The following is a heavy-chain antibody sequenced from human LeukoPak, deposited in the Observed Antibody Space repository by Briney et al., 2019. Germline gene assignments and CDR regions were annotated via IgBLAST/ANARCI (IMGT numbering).Heavy chain of an antibody. CDR3: TRDGGWRDDY. CDR1: GFTFSSYS. V-gene: IGHV3-48*01. CDR2: VSSDSTTI. Sequence: GSLRLSCAASGFTFSSYSMNWVRQAPGKGLEWVSYVSSDSTTIQYADSVKGRFTISRDYAKNSLNLQMNSLRAEDTALYYCTRDGGWRDDYWGEGTLVTVSS. D-gene: IGHD3-16*01. J-gene: IGHJ4*02.